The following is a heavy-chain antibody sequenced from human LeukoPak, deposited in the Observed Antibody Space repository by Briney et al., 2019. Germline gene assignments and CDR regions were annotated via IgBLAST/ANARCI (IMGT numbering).Heavy chain of an antibody. CDR1: GFTFSSYS. CDR3: ARDSVYGDYVFDY. CDR2: ISSSSSYI. D-gene: IGHD4-17*01. J-gene: IGHJ4*02. Sequence: PGGSLRLSCAASGFTFSSYSMNWVRQAPGKGLEWVSSISSSSSYIYYADSVKGRFTISRDNAKNSPYLQMNSLRAEDTAVYYCARDSVYGDYVFDYWGQGTLVTVSS. V-gene: IGHV3-21*01.